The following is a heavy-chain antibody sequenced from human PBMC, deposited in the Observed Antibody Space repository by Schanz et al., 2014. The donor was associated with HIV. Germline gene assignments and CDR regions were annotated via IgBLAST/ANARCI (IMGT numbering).Heavy chain of an antibody. Sequence: QVQLVESGGGVVQPGRSLRLSCAASGFMFSSYGMHWVRQAPGKGLEWVAVIWYDGTNKYYADSVKGRFTISRDKSKNTLFLQMNSLRAEDTTVYYCARGGYNYGREGYFDYWGQGTLVTVSS. D-gene: IGHD5-18*01. CDR1: GFMFSSYG. CDR2: IWYDGTNK. J-gene: IGHJ4*02. CDR3: ARGGYNYGREGYFDY. V-gene: IGHV3-33*01.